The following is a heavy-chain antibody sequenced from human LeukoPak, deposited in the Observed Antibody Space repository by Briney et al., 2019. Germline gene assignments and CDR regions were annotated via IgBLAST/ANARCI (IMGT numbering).Heavy chain of an antibody. J-gene: IGHJ4*02. CDR1: GGSISSYY. CDR2: IYTSGST. Sequence: SETLSLTCTVSGGSISSYYWSWIRQSPGKGLEWIGRIYTSGSTNYNPSLKSRVTISVDTSKNQFPLKLSSVTAADTAVYYCARVGGYYGLLDYWGQGTLVTVSS. CDR3: ARVGGYYGLLDY. D-gene: IGHD3-22*01. V-gene: IGHV4-4*07.